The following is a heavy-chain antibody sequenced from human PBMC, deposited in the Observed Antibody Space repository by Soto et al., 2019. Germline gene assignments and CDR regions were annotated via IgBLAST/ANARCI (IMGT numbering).Heavy chain of an antibody. J-gene: IGHJ6*02. V-gene: IGHV4-59*01. D-gene: IGHD6-13*01. CDR3: ARQQLLPFYYALDV. CDR2: IYYRGST. CDR1: GGSISGYY. Sequence: SETLSLTCNVSGGSISGYYWSWIRQPPGKGLEYIGYIYYRGSTNYNPSLESRVTMSVDTSRNQFSLKVNSVTAADTAVYYCARQQLLPFYYALDVWGQGIKVTVSS.